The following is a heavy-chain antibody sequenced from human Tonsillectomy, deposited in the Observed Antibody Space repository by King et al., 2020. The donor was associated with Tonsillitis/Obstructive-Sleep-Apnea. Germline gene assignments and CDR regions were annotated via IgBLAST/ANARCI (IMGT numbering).Heavy chain of an antibody. D-gene: IGHD6-19*01. J-gene: IGHJ3*02. CDR1: GFTFSNAW. Sequence: QLVQSGGGLVKPGGSLRLSCEGSGFTFSNAWMSWVRQAPGKGLEWVGRIKSKIDGGTTDYPAPVKGRFTISRDDSKNTLYLQMNSLKTEDTAVYYCTTWRGSSGWYAFDIWGQGTMVTVSS. CDR2: IKSKIDGGTT. CDR3: TTWRGSSGWYAFDI. V-gene: IGHV3-15*01.